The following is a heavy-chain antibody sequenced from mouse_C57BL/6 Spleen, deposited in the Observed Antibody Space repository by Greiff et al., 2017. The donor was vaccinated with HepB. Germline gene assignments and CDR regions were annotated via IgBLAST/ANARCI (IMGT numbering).Heavy chain of an antibody. CDR2: IWSDGST. J-gene: IGHJ4*01. V-gene: IGHV2-6-1*01. CDR1: GFSLTSYG. D-gene: IGHD1-1*01. CDR3: ARHGRNYADAMDY. Sequence: VQVVESGPGLVAPSQSLSITCTVSGFSLTSYGVHWVRQPPGKGLEWLVVIWSDGSTTYNSALKSRLSISKDNSKSQVFLKMNSLQTDDTAMYYCARHGRNYADAMDYWGQGTSVTVSS.